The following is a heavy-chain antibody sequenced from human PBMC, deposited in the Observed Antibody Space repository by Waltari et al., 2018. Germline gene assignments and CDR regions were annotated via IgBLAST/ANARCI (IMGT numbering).Heavy chain of an antibody. Sequence: QVQLQESGPGLVQPSETLSLTCFVSGDSMSNAYWNWIRQSPGKGLEWIAGIYEYGRINYNPSLRSRVTVSSDMSKNQFSLRLTSVTTADTAVYYCARRICSAPTCHIGGGNWMDPWGQGILVTVSS. D-gene: IGHD3-16*01. CDR1: GDSMSNAY. V-gene: IGHV4-59*01. CDR2: IYEYGRI. CDR3: ARRICSAPTCHIGGGNWMDP. J-gene: IGHJ5*01.